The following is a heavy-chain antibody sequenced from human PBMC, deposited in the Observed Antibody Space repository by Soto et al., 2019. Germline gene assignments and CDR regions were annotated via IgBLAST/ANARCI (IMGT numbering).Heavy chain of an antibody. Sequence: SETLSLTCAVSSGSISSSNLWSWVRQPPGKGLEWIGEIYHSGSTNYNPSLKSRVTMLIDKSKNQFSLKLSSVTAADTAMYYCASTYSGPSFFDIWGQGTMVTVSS. D-gene: IGHD6-6*01. CDR3: ASTYSGPSFFDI. J-gene: IGHJ3*02. CDR1: SGSISSSNL. V-gene: IGHV4-4*02. CDR2: IYHSGST.